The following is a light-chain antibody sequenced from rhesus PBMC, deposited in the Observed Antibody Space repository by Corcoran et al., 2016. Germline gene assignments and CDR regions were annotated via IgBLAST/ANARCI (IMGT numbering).Light chain of an antibody. J-gene: IGKJ3*01. CDR1: QTISSY. CDR3: QKHDSHPFT. V-gene: IGKV1-44*02. CDR2: AAS. Sequence: DIQMTQSPSSLSASVGDRVTITCRASQTISSYLAWYQQKPGKCPKLLIYAASSLESGGPSRFSGSGSGKDVTLTISSLQPEDFATYYGQKHDSHPFTFGPGTKLDIK.